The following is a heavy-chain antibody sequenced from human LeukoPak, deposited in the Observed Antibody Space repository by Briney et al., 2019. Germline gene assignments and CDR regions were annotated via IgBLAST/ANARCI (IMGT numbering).Heavy chain of an antibody. CDR1: GGTFSSYA. J-gene: IGHJ6*03. CDR3: ARGLDYYYYMDV. CDR2: IIPILGTA. V-gene: IGHV1-69*13. Sequence: EASVKVSCKASGGTFSSYAISWVRQAPGQGLEWMGGIIPILGTANYAQKFQGRVTITADESTSTAYMELCSLRSEDTAVYYCARGLDYYYYMDVWGKGTTVTVSS. D-gene: IGHD3/OR15-3a*01.